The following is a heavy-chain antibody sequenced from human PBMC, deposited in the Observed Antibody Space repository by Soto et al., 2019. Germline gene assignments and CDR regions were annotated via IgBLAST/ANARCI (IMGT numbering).Heavy chain of an antibody. J-gene: IGHJ4*02. D-gene: IGHD3-10*01. CDR3: AHKGSGSRAIDY. V-gene: IGHV2-5*02. CDR1: GFSLSTSGVG. CDR2: IYWDDSK. Sequence: QITLKESGPTLVKPTQTLTLTCTFSGFSLSTSGVGVGWIRQPPGKALEWLAVIYWDDSKTYSPSLKSRLTXXKXXSRDQGVLTMTNMDPVDTATYYCAHKGSGSRAIDYWGQGALVTVSS.